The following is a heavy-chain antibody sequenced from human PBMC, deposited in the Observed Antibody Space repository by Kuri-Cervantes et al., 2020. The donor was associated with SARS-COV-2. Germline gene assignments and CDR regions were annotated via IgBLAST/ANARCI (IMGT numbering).Heavy chain of an antibody. CDR3: SRTYDSSGSLYYYYYMDV. D-gene: IGHD3-22*01. Sequence: ETLSLTCAASGFTFSSYSMNWVRQAPGKGLEWVSYISSSSSTIYYADSVKGRFTISRDNAKNSLYLQMNSLRAEDTAVYYCSRTYDSSGSLYYYYYMDVWGKGTTVTVSS. J-gene: IGHJ6*03. CDR1: GFTFSSYS. V-gene: IGHV3-48*01. CDR2: ISSSSSTI.